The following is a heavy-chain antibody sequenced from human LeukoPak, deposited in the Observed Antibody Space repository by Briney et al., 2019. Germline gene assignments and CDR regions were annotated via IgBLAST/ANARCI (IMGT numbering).Heavy chain of an antibody. CDR2: ISYSGTTM. Sequence: GGSLRLSCAASGLTFSSYEMNWVRQAPGKGLEWISYISYSGTTMYYADSVKGRFTTSRGNAKNSLYLQMSSLRADDTAVYYCARGNDYGGGYYYGMDVWGQGTTVTVSS. J-gene: IGHJ6*02. D-gene: IGHD4-23*01. CDR3: ARGNDYGGGYYYGMDV. CDR1: GLTFSSYE. V-gene: IGHV3-48*03.